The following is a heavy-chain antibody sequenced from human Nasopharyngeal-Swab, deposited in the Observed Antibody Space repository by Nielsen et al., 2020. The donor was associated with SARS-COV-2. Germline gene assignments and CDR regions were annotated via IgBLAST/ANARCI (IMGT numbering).Heavy chain of an antibody. Sequence: ASVKVSCKVSGYTLTELSMHWLRQDPGKGLEWMGGFDPEDGETIYAQKFQGRVTMTEDTTTDTAYMELSSLRSEDTAVYYCATVPAYYGSEWWIPYWGQGTLVTVFS. CDR1: GYTLTELS. J-gene: IGHJ4*02. D-gene: IGHD3-10*01. V-gene: IGHV1-24*01. CDR2: FDPEDGET. CDR3: ATVPAYYGSEWWIPY.